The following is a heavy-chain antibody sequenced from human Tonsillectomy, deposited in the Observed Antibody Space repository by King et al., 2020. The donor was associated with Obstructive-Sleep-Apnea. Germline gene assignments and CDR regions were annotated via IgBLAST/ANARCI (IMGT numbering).Heavy chain of an antibody. D-gene: IGHD5-12*01. CDR3: VRALPSDSYGYGY. CDR2: ISASSSRL. V-gene: IGHV3-48*01. Sequence: VQLVESGGGLVRPGGSLRLSCAASGFAFSSWNMNWVRQASGKGLEWVSYISASSSRLYYADSVKDRFTISRDNARNSLYLQMNSLRADDTAVYYCVRALPSDSYGYGYWGRGTLVTVSS. CDR1: GFAFSSWN. J-gene: IGHJ4*02.